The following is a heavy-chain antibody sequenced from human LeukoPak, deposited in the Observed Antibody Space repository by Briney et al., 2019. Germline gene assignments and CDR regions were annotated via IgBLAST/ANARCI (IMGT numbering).Heavy chain of an antibody. CDR3: AGGYAFDV. CDR1: GDSVSNNDGA. Sequence: SQTLSLTCAISGDSVSNNDGAWNRIRQSPSRGLEWLGRTYYRSQWYNDYARSVMSRISVDPDTSKNQFSLQLRSVTPDDTAVYYCAGGYAFDVWGQGTTVIVSS. CDR2: TYYRSQWYN. V-gene: IGHV6-1*01. J-gene: IGHJ3*01.